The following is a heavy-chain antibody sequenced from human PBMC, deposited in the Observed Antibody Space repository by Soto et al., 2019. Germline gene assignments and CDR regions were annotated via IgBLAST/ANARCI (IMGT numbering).Heavy chain of an antibody. CDR3: AKSSYSGSYAAYYWYFDL. D-gene: IGHD1-26*01. CDR1: GFTFDDYA. V-gene: IGHV3-9*01. CDR2: ISWNSGSI. Sequence: PGAPLRLSCAASGFTFDDYAMHWVRQAPGKGLEWVSGISWNSGSIGYADSVKGRFTISRDNAKNSLYLQINSLRAEDTALYYCAKSSYSGSYAAYYWYFDLWGRGTLVTVSS. J-gene: IGHJ2*01.